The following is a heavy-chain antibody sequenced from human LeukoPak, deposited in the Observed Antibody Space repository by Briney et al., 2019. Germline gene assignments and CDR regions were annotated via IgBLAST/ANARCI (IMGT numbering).Heavy chain of an antibody. J-gene: IGHJ4*02. D-gene: IGHD3-16*01. CDR3: ASRNWG. V-gene: IGHV3-21*01. CDR2: ISSSSTYI. CDR1: GFNFNIYS. Sequence: GSLRLSCAASGFNFNIYSMYWVRQAPGKGLEWVSSISSSSTYIFDADSVKGRFTISRDNAKSSVYLQMNDLRAEDTAVYYCASRNWGWGQGTLVTASS.